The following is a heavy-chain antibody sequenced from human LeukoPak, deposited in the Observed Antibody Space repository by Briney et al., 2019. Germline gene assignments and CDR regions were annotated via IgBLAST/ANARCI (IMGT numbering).Heavy chain of an antibody. CDR2: INPNSGGT. CDR3: ARVWELQEEYYFDY. Sequence: GASVKVSCKASGYTFTGYYMHWVRQAPGQGLEWMGWINPNSGGTNYAQKFQGRVTMTRDTSISTAYMELSRLRSDDTAVYYCARVWELQEEYYFDYWGQGALVTVSS. CDR1: GYTFTGYY. V-gene: IGHV1-2*02. D-gene: IGHD1-26*01. J-gene: IGHJ4*02.